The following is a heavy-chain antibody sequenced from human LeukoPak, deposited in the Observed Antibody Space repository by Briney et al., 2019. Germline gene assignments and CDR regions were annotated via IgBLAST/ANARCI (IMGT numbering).Heavy chain of an antibody. CDR2: IYYSGST. CDR1: GGSISSYY. J-gene: IGHJ4*02. CDR3: ARVRKAAGNRIFDY. Sequence: QPSETLSLTCTVSGGSISSYYLSWIRQPPGKGLEWIGYIYYSGSTNYNPSLKSRVTISVDTSKNQFSLKLSSVTAADTAVYYCARVRKAAGNRIFDYWGQGTLVTVSS. D-gene: IGHD6-13*01. V-gene: IGHV4-59*01.